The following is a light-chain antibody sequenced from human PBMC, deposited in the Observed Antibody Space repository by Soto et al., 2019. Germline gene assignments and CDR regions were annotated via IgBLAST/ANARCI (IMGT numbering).Light chain of an antibody. Sequence: QSVLTQPPSLSGAPGQRVIISCTGSSSNIGAGYDVHWYQQLPGAAPQLLIFDNNYRPSGVPDRFSGSKSGTSAYLAITGLQSGDEAHYYCQSYDSSLTDSRVFGGGTKLTVL. CDR1: SSNIGAGYD. CDR3: QSYDSSLTDSRV. J-gene: IGLJ3*02. CDR2: DNN. V-gene: IGLV1-40*01.